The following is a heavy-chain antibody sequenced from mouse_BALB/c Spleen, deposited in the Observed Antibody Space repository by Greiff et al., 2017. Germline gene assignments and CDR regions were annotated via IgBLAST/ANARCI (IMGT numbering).Heavy chain of an antibody. CDR1: GFSFSSYA. Sequence: EVMLVESGGGLVKPGGSLNLTCAASGFSFSSYAMSWVRQPPEKRLVWVAEISSGGSYTYYPDTVTGQFTISRDNAKNTLYLEMNSLRSEDTAVYYCAKNNRYDGDRYAMDYWGQGTSVTVSS. D-gene: IGHD2-12*01. V-gene: IGHV5-9-4*01. J-gene: IGHJ4*01. CDR3: AKNNRYDGDRYAMDY. CDR2: ISSGGSYT.